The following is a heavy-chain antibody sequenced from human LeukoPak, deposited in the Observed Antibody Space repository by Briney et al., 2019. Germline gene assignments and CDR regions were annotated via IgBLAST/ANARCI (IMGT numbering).Heavy chain of an antibody. J-gene: IGHJ4*02. CDR3: SRSFAFKWTLAF. CDR1: GFTFITYS. D-gene: IGHD1-26*01. Sequence: GGSLRLSCAASGFTFITYSMTWVRQAPGRGLEWVSAITGSGAFTDYADSVKGRFTISRDNPKNTLYLQMNSLRAEDTAVYYCSRSFAFKWTLAFWGQGPLVPVSS. CDR2: ITGSGAFT. V-gene: IGHV3-23*01.